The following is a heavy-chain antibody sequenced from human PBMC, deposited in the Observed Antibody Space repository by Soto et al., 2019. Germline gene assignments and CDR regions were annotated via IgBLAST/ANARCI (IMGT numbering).Heavy chain of an antibody. CDR3: ARGYSYGYYYDSSGYYWFDP. V-gene: IGHV3-21*01. Sequence: GGSLRLSCAASGFTFSSYSMNWVRQAPGKGLEWVSSISSSSSYIYYADSVKSRFTISRDNAKNSLYLQMNSLRAEDTAVYYCARGYSYGYYYDSSGYYWFDPWGQGTLVTVSS. J-gene: IGHJ5*02. CDR1: GFTFSSYS. CDR2: ISSSSSYI. D-gene: IGHD3-22*01.